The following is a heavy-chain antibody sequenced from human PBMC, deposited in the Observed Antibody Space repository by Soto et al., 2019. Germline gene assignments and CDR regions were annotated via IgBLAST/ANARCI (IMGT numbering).Heavy chain of an antibody. CDR1: GFSLTTSGVG. J-gene: IGHJ4*02. D-gene: IGHD3-10*01. CDR3: AHHPYYGLGSYSFDY. CDR2: IYWDDDK. V-gene: IGHV2-5*02. Sequence: QITLKASGPTLVRPTQTLTLTCTFSGFSLTTSGVGVGWISQPPGNALEWLAVIYWDDDKRYSSSLKSRLTITKDTSKNQVVLTMTNMDPVDTATYYCAHHPYYGLGSYSFDYWGQGTLVTVSS.